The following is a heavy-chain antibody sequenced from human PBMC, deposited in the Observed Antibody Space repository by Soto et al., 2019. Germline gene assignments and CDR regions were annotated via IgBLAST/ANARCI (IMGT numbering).Heavy chain of an antibody. CDR3: ARGITGTGLARTYYYYYYMDV. D-gene: IGHD1-20*01. V-gene: IGHV1-18*01. Sequence: ASVKVSCKASGYTFTSYGISWVRQAPGQGLEWMGWISAYNGNTNYAQKLQGRVTMTTDTSTSTAYMELRSLRSDDTAVYYCARGITGTGLARTYYYYYYMDVWGKGTTVTVSS. CDR2: ISAYNGNT. CDR1: GYTFTSYG. J-gene: IGHJ6*03.